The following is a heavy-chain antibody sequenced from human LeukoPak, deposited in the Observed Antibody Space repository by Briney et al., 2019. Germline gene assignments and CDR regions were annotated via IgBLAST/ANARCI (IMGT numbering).Heavy chain of an antibody. D-gene: IGHD3-22*01. J-gene: IGHJ6*03. CDR2: MSPSGSS. Sequence: SETLSLTCAVYGGSFSDYYWSWIRQTPGKGLEWIGEMSPSGSSNYNPSLKSRVTISVDTSKNQFSLKLRSVPAADTAVYYCARGRQDVNMILVVMAGVSYYLDVWSKGTTVTVS. CDR1: GGSFSDYY. CDR3: ARGRQDVNMILVVMAGVSYYLDV. V-gene: IGHV4-34*01.